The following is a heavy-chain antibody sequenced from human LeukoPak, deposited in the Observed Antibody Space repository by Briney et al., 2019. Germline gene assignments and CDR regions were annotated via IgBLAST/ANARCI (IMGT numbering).Heavy chain of an antibody. CDR2: ISSSSSTI. Sequence: GGSLRLSCAASGFTFSSYSMNWVRQAPGKGLEWVSYISSSSSTIYYADSVKGRFTISRDNAKNSLYLQMNSLRDEDTAVYYCARDYGDSSGYYYGYFDYWGQGTLVTVSS. CDR1: GFTFSSYS. CDR3: ARDYGDSSGYYYGYFDY. D-gene: IGHD3-22*01. J-gene: IGHJ4*02. V-gene: IGHV3-48*02.